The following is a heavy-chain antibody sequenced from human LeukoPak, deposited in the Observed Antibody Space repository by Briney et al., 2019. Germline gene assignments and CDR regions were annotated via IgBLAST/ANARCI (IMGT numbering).Heavy chain of an antibody. CDR3: ARVAKGTVAVSY. CDR2: INPNSGGT. Sequence: ASVKVSCKASGYTFTGYYMHWVRQAPGQGLEWMGWINPNSGGTNYAQKFQGRVTMTRDTSISTAYMELSRLRSDDTAVYYCARVAKGTVAVSYWGQGTLVTVSS. V-gene: IGHV1-2*02. J-gene: IGHJ4*02. D-gene: IGHD6-19*01. CDR1: GYTFTGYY.